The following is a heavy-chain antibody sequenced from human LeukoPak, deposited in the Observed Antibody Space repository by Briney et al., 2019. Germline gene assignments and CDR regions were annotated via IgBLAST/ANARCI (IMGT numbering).Heavy chain of an antibody. Sequence: SETLSLTCAVYGGSFSGYYWSWIRQPPGRGLEWIGEINHSGSTNYNPSLKSRVTISVDTSKNQFSLKLSSVTAADTAVYYCARGGFDYWGQGTLVTVSS. CDR2: INHSGST. CDR3: ARGGFDY. CDR1: GGSFSGYY. V-gene: IGHV4-34*01. J-gene: IGHJ4*02.